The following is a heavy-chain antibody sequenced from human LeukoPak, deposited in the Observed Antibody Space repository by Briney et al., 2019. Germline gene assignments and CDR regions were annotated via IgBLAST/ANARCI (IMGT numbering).Heavy chain of an antibody. Sequence: GESLKISCKGSGYSFTSYSIAWVRQMPGKGLEWMGIIYPGDSDATYSPSFQGQVTISADKSISTAYLQWSSLKASDTAMFHCARQTGETAARRRWFDPWGQGTLVTVSS. CDR2: IYPGDSDA. J-gene: IGHJ5*02. D-gene: IGHD6-6*01. CDR3: ARQTGETAARRRWFDP. V-gene: IGHV5-51*01. CDR1: GYSFTSYS.